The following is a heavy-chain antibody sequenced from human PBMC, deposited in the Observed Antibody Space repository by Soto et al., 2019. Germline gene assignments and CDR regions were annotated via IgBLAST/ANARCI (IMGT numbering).Heavy chain of an antibody. J-gene: IGHJ6*02. CDR3: AKNDYYGSGSYYTKNNYYYGMDV. Sequence: GGSLRLSCAASGFTFSSYAMSWVRQAPGKGLEWVSVISGSGGSTYYADSVKGRFTISRDNSKNTLYLQMNSLRAEDTAVYYCAKNDYYGSGSYYTKNNYYYGMDVWGQGTTVTVSS. D-gene: IGHD3-10*01. V-gene: IGHV3-23*01. CDR1: GFTFSSYA. CDR2: ISGSGGST.